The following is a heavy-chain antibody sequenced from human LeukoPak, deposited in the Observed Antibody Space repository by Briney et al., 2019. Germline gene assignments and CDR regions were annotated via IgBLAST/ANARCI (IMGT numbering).Heavy chain of an antibody. CDR2: INSDGSST. D-gene: IGHD6-13*01. Sequence: PGXXLXLSCXASGXTFSXYXXHWVRQAPGKGLLWXSRINSDGSSTSYADSVKGRFTISRDNAKNTLYLQMNSLRAEDTAVYYCARRIAAAAAPYYFDYWGQGTLVTVSS. CDR3: ARRIAAAAAPYYFDY. V-gene: IGHV3-74*01. J-gene: IGHJ4*02. CDR1: GXTFSXYX.